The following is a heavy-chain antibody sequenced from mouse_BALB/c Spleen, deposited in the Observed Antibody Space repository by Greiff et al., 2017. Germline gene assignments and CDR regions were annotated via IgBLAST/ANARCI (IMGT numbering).Heavy chain of an antibody. CDR2: ISNGGGSS. D-gene: IGHD6-5*01. CDR1: GFTFSSYS. CDR3: ARLAYGYATDY. J-gene: IGHJ4*01. Sequence: EVMLVESGGGLVQPGGSLKLSCAASGFTFSSYSMSWVRQTPEKRLEWVAYISNGGGSSYYPDTVKGRFTITRDNAKNTLYLQMNSLKSEDTAMYYCARLAYGYATDYWGQGTTVTVSS. V-gene: IGHV5-12-2*01.